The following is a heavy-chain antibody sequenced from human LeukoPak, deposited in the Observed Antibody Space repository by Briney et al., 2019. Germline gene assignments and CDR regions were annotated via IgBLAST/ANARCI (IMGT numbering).Heavy chain of an antibody. CDR2: IYHSGST. V-gene: IGHV4-4*02. J-gene: IGHJ4*02. Sequence: SGTLSLTCAVSGGSISSSNWWSWVRQPPGKGLEWIGEIYHSGSTNYNPSLKSRVTISVDTSKNQFSLKLSSVTAADTAVYYCAREGFYDFWSGYYGNWGQGTLVTVSS. CDR1: GGSISSSNW. CDR3: AREGFYDFWSGYYGN. D-gene: IGHD3-3*01.